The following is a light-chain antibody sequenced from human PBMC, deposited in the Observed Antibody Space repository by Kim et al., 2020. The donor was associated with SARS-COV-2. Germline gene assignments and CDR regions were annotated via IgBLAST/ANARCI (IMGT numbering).Light chain of an antibody. V-gene: IGKV1-27*01. J-gene: IGKJ1*01. CDR2: AAS. CDR1: QDISNY. Sequence: DIQMTQSPSSLSASVGDRVTITCRASQDISNYLVWYQQRPGKAPKLLIYAASGLRAGVPSRFVGSGSGTDFTLTITSLQPEDVATYYCQKYDRAPWTLGQGTKGDSK. CDR3: QKYDRAPWT.